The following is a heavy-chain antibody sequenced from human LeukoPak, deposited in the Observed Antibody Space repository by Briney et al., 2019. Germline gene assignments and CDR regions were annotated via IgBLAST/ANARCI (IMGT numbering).Heavy chain of an antibody. CDR1: GFTVSSNY. Sequence: GGSLRLSCAASGFTVSSNYMSWVRQAPGKGLEWVSVIYSGGSTYYADSVKGRFTISRDNSKNTLYLQMNSLRAEDTAVYYCAKHWLGVAAQFFDYWGQGTLVTVSS. CDR3: AKHWLGVAAQFFDY. V-gene: IGHV3-53*01. D-gene: IGHD3-10*01. J-gene: IGHJ4*02. CDR2: IYSGGST.